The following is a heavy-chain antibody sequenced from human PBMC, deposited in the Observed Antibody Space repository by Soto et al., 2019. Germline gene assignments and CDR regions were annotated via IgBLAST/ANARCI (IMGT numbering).Heavy chain of an antibody. CDR1: GFTFSNYA. J-gene: IGHJ4*02. CDR3: ARGDLLLPFDY. CDR2: ISGSGIST. D-gene: IGHD3-22*01. Sequence: EVQLLESGGGLVQPGGSLRLSCAASGFTFSNYAMSWVRQAPGKGLEWVSAISGSGISTYYADSVKGRFTISRDSSNNTLSLQMNSLRAEDTAVYYCARGDLLLPFDYWGLGTLVTVSS. V-gene: IGHV3-23*01.